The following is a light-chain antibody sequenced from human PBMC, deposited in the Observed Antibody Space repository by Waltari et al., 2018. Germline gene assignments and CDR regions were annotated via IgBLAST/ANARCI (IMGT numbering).Light chain of an antibody. Sequence: DIQMTQSPPSVSASVGDRVTITCRASQGIRSWLAWYQQKPGKAPKLLIYAASSLQGGVPSRFSGSGSGTEFTLTITSLQPEDFATYSCQQTYSNPWTFGQGTKVEIK. J-gene: IGKJ1*01. CDR2: AAS. V-gene: IGKV1-12*01. CDR3: QQTYSNPWT. CDR1: QGIRSW.